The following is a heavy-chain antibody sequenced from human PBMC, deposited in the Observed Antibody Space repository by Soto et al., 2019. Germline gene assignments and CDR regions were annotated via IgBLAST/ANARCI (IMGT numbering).Heavy chain of an antibody. CDR1: GYTFTTYD. J-gene: IGHJ5*02. CDR3: VRGGFLSHDHVIIAPATLGFDQ. V-gene: IGHV1-8*01. CDR2: MNPNRTNT. D-gene: IGHD2-2*01. Sequence: QVQLMQSGAEVKKPGASVKVSCKASGYTFTTYDINWVRQAPGQGLEWMGWMNPNRTNTGYAEKFQGRVTMTRDTSISTAYMELSSLRYDDTAVYYCVRGGFLSHDHVIIAPATLGFDQWGQGTLVTVSS.